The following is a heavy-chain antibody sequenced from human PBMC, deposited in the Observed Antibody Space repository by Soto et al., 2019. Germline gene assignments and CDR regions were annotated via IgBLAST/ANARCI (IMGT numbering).Heavy chain of an antibody. CDR2: ISGSGGST. J-gene: IGHJ6*03. V-gene: IGHV3-23*01. CDR3: ARDGYCSGGSCYSYYYYMDV. D-gene: IGHD2-15*01. CDR1: GFTFSSYA. Sequence: LRLSCAASGFTFSSYAMNWVRQATGKGLEWVSAISGSGGSTYYADSVKGRFTISRDNSKNTLYLQMNSLRAEDTAVYYCARDGYCSGGSCYSYYYYMDVWGKGTTVTVSS.